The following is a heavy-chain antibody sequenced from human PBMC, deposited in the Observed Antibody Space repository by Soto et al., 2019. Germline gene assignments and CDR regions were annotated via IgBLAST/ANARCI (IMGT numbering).Heavy chain of an antibody. D-gene: IGHD6-19*01. J-gene: IGHJ5*02. CDR2: TYHSGTT. CDR3: AGKSRTDSSGSWFDP. CDR1: GDSINNSHW. Sequence: PSETLSLTCAVSGDSINNSHWWSWVRQTPGKGLEWIGETYHSGTTNYNPSLKTRVTISIDKSKNQFSLKLSSVTAADTAVYYCAGKSRTDSSGSWFDPWGQGTLVTVSS. V-gene: IGHV4-4*02.